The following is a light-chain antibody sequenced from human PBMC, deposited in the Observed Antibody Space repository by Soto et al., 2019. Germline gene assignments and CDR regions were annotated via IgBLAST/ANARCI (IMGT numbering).Light chain of an antibody. V-gene: IGKV3-15*01. CDR2: SAS. CDR1: QSVRSN. Sequence: EIMMTPSPATLSVSPGERATLSCRARQSVRSNLAWYQQKPGQAPRLLIYSASTRATGIPARFSGSGSGTEFTLTISSLQSEDFAVYYCQQYNNWWTFGQGTKVDIK. J-gene: IGKJ1*01. CDR3: QQYNNWWT.